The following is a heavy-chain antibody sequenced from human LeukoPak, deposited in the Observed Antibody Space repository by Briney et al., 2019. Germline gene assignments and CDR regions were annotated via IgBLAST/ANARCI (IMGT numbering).Heavy chain of an antibody. J-gene: IGHJ4*02. CDR2: ISGSGGST. CDR3: AKDRWVGELPDY. Sequence: GGSLRLSCAASGFTFSSYAMGWVRQAPGKGLEWVSAISGSGGSTYYADSVKGRFTISRDNSKNTLYLQMNSLRAEDTAVYYCAKDRWVGELPDYWGQGTLVTVSS. CDR1: GFTFSSYA. D-gene: IGHD1-26*01. V-gene: IGHV3-23*01.